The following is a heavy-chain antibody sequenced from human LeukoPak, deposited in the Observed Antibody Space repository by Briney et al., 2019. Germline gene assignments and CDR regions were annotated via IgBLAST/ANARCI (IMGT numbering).Heavy chain of an antibody. CDR3: AREDCSGGSCYED. V-gene: IGHV1-18*04. CDR2: ISAYNGNT. J-gene: IGHJ4*02. Sequence: GASVKVSCKASGYTFPGYYMHWVRQAPGQGLEWMGWISAYNGNTNYAQKLQGRVTMTTDTSTSTAYMELRSLRSDDTAVYYCAREDCSGGSCYEDWGQGTLVTVSS. CDR1: GYTFPGYY. D-gene: IGHD2-15*01.